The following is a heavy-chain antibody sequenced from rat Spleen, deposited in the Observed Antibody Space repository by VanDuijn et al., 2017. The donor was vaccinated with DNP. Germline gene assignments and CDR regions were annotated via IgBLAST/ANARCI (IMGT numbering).Heavy chain of an antibody. Sequence: QVQLKESGPGLVQPSQTLSLACTVSGFSLTNYHVHWVRQPSGKGLEWMGVVWIGGTTHISSIFKSRVSINRDTSRNQVFLEVNSLQSEDSATYYCARDGQWDYVDYWGQGVMVTVAS. CDR2: VWIGGTT. D-gene: IGHD1-1*01. CDR1: GFSLTNYH. V-gene: IGHV2-30*01. CDR3: ARDGQWDYVDY. J-gene: IGHJ2*01.